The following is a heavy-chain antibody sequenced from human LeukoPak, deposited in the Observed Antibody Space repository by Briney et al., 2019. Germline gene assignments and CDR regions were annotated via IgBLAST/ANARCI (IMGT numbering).Heavy chain of an antibody. V-gene: IGHV1-69*04. CDR1: GGTFSSYA. Sequence: SVKLSCKASGGTFSSYAISWVRQAPGQGLEWMGRIIPIFGIANYAQKFQGRVTITADKSTSTAYMELSSLRSEDTAVYYCARSPVVIDFNWFDPWGQGTLVTVSS. CDR2: IIPIFGIA. J-gene: IGHJ5*02. D-gene: IGHD3-22*01. CDR3: ARSPVVIDFNWFDP.